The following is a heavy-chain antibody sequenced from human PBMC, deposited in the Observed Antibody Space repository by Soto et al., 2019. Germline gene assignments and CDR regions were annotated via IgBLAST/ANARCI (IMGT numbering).Heavy chain of an antibody. V-gene: IGHV1-69*01. Sequence: LVQSGPEVKQFGSSVRVSCKASGGTFSTSGFNWVRQAPGQGLEWMGGIIPNFGTPNYAQKFQDRITITADEVTSTVYMEMISLGSEDTAVYYCARGSLDVTLIPPGLSEGFTYGGEGALVTVSS. CDR3: ARGSLDVTLIPPGLSEGFTY. CDR2: IIPNFGTP. D-gene: IGHD2-2*01. J-gene: IGHJ4*02. CDR1: GGTFSTSG.